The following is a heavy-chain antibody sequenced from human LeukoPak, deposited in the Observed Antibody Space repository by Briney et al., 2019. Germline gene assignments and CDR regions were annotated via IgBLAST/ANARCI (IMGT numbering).Heavy chain of an antibody. D-gene: IGHD3-22*01. CDR2: IYPGDSDT. CDR1: GYSFTSYW. V-gene: IGHV5-51*01. Sequence: GESLKNSCKGSGYSFTSYWIGWVRQMPGKGLEWMGIIYPGDSDTRYSPSFQGQVTISANKSISTAYLQWSSLKASDTAMYYCARLGDYYDSSAPLGDYWGQGTLVTVSS. CDR3: ARLGDYYDSSAPLGDY. J-gene: IGHJ4*02.